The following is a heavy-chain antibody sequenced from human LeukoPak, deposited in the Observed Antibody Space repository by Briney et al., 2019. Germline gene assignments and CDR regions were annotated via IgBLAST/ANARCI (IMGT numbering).Heavy chain of an antibody. CDR3: ARRVKSIVTTQFDY. V-gene: IGHV4-39*01. J-gene: IGHJ4*02. CDR1: GGSISSSSYF. D-gene: IGHD5-12*01. CDR2: IYYSGST. Sequence: PSETLSLTCTVSGGSISSSSYFWGWIRQPPGRGLEWIGSIYYSGSTYYNPSLNSRVTISVDTSKNQFSLMLSSVTAAETAVYYCARRVKSIVTTQFDYWGQGILVTVSS.